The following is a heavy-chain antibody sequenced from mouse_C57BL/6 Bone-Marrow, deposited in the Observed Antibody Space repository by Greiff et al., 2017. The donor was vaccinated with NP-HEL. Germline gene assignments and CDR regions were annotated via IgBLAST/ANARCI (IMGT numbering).Heavy chain of an antibody. D-gene: IGHD1-1*01. CDR2: ISSGGSYT. CDR3: ARQVITTVRYYALDY. CDR1: GFTFSSYG. J-gene: IGHJ4*01. Sequence: EVQVVESGGDLVKPGGSLKLSCAASGFTFSSYGMSWVRQTPDKRLEWVATISSGGSYTYYPDSVKGRFTISRDNAKNTLYLQMSSLKSEDTAMYYCARQVITTVRYYALDYWGKGTTVTVSS. V-gene: IGHV5-6*01.